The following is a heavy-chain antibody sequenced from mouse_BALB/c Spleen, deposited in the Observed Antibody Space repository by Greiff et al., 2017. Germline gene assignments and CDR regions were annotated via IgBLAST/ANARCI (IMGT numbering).Heavy chain of an antibody. D-gene: IGHD2-2*01. CDR1: GYTFTSYW. CDR2: INPSTGYT. V-gene: IGHV1-7*01. Sequence: QVQLQQSGAELAKPGASVKMSCKASGYTFTSYWMHWVKQRPGQGLEWIGYINPSTGYTEYNQKFKDKATLTADKSSSTAYMKLSSLTSEDSAVYYCSRYSYGYDDAMDDWGQGTSGTVSS. CDR3: SRYSYGYDDAMDD. J-gene: IGHJ4*01.